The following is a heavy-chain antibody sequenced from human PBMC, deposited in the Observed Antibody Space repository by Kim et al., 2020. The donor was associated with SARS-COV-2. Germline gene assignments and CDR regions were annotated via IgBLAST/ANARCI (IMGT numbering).Heavy chain of an antibody. CDR3: TTDPGTQGISYYYDSSGYPENFDY. D-gene: IGHD3-22*01. Sequence: GGSLRLSCAASGFTFSNAWMSWVRQAPGKGLEWVGRIKSKTDGGTTDYAAPVKGRFTISRDDSKNTLYLQMNSLKTEDTAVYYCTTDPGTQGISYYYDSSGYPENFDYWGQGTLVTVSS. CDR1: GFTFSNAW. J-gene: IGHJ4*02. V-gene: IGHV3-15*01. CDR2: IKSKTDGGTT.